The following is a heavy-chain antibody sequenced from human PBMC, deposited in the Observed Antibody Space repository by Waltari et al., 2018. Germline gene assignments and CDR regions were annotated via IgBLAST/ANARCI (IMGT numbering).Heavy chain of an antibody. J-gene: IGHJ6*02. CDR2: ISGSGGRT. D-gene: IGHD5-12*01. CDR3: ASRVEMATITYYYYGMDV. Sequence: EVQLLESGGGLVQPGGSLRLSCAASGFTFSSYAMSWVRQAPGKGLEWVSAISGSGGRTYYADSVKGRFTISRDNSKNTLYLQMNSLRAEDTAVYYCASRVEMATITYYYYGMDVWGQGTTVTVSS. V-gene: IGHV3-23*01. CDR1: GFTFSSYA.